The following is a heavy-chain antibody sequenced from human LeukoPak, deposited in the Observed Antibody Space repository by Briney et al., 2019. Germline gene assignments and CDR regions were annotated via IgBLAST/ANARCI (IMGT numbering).Heavy chain of an antibody. V-gene: IGHV3-30*02. CDR1: GFTFSNFG. CDR2: IRHDGNNK. D-gene: IGHD3-9*01. J-gene: IGHJ6*03. Sequence: GGSLRLSCAASGFTFSNFGMHWVRQAPGKGLEWVALIRHDGNNKYYGDSVKGRFTISRDNSKNILFVQMSSLRPEDTAVYFCAKDGHDILTGYQNHYYMDVGGKGTTVTVSS. CDR3: AKDGHDILTGYQNHYYMDV.